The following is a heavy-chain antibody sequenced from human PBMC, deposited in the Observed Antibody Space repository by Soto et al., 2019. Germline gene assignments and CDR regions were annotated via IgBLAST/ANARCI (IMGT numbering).Heavy chain of an antibody. CDR3: ARQGYCSNTACYTVDY. D-gene: IGHD2-2*02. J-gene: IGHJ4*02. V-gene: IGHV5-51*01. CDR2: IYPGDSNT. Sequence: PGESLKISCTGSGHSFTNYWIGWVRQMPGKGLEWMGIIYPGDSNTRYSPSFQGQVTISADKSISTAYLQWSSLKASDTAMYFCARQGYCSNTACYTVDYWGQGTLVTVSS. CDR1: GHSFTNYW.